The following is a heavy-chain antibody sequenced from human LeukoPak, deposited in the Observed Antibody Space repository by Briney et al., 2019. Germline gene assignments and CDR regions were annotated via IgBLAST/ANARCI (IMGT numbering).Heavy chain of an antibody. CDR3: ARDNSIGDRGWWFDP. J-gene: IGHJ5*02. V-gene: IGHV1-46*01. CDR2: INPSGHTT. CDR1: GFTFTSYY. Sequence: ASVKVSCKASGFTFTSYYMHWVRQAPGQGLEWMGIINPSGHTTNYAQKFQGRVTMTRDTPTSTVYMELSSLRSDDTAVYYCARDNSIGDRGWWFDPWGQGTLVTVSS. D-gene: IGHD4-23*01.